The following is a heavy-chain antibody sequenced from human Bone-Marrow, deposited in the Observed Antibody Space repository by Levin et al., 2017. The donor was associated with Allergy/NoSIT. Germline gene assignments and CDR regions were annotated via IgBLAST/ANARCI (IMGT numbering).Heavy chain of an antibody. J-gene: IGHJ6*02. D-gene: IGHD2-15*01. CDR3: AKATLGGYYYYGMDV. CDR1: GFTFNNYD. CDR2: ISGSGGNT. V-gene: IGHV3-23*01. Sequence: SCAASGFTFNNYDMNWVRQAPGKGLEWVSLISGSGGNTYYADSVTGRFAISRDNSKNTLFLQMNSLRAEDTAVYSCAKATLGGYYYYGMDVWGQGTTVTVSS.